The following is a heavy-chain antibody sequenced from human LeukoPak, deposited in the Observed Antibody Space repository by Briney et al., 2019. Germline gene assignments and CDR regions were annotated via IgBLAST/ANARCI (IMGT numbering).Heavy chain of an antibody. CDR1: GFTVNSNY. J-gene: IGHJ6*02. Sequence: GGSLRLSCAASGFTVNSNYMHWVRQAPGKGLEWVSVIYSGGSTYYADSVKGRFTISRDNSRNTLYLQMNSLRAEDTAVYYCAKGGRLRYFDDRVGYYGMDVWGQGTTVTVSS. CDR3: AKGGRLRYFDDRVGYYGMDV. CDR2: IYSGGST. V-gene: IGHV3-53*01. D-gene: IGHD3-9*01.